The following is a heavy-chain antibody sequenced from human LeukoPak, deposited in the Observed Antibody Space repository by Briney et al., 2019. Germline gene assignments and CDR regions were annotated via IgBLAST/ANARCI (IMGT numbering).Heavy chain of an antibody. CDR2: IRSKPNNYAT. J-gene: IGHJ5*02. V-gene: IGHV3-73*01. D-gene: IGHD6-13*01. CDR1: GFTFSGAA. CDR3: TRPLGAAAGTYFDP. Sequence: GGSLRLSCAASGFTFSGAAMHWVRQASGKGPEWVGHIRSKPNNYATAYAASVKGRFTISRDDSKNTAYLQMNSLKIEDTAVYYCTRPLGAAAGTYFDPWGQGTLVTVSS.